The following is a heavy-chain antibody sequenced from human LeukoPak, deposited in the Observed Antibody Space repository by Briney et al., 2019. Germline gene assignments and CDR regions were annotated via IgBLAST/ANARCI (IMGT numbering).Heavy chain of an antibody. CDR2: IYYSGST. D-gene: IGHD6-6*01. Sequence: SETLSLTCTVSGGSISSSSYYWGWIRQPPGKGLEWIGSIYYSGSTYYNPSLKSRVTISVDTSKNQFSLKLSSVTAADTAVYYCARLSSISPYYYYYYMDVWGKGTTVTVSS. J-gene: IGHJ6*03. CDR1: GGSISSSSYY. CDR3: ARLSSISPYYYYYYMDV. V-gene: IGHV4-39*07.